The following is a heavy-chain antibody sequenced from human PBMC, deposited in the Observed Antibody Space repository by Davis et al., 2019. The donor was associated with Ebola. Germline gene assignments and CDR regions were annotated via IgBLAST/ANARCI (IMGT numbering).Heavy chain of an antibody. V-gene: IGHV2-5*01. CDR1: GFSLSTSGVG. J-gene: IGHJ6*03. CDR3: ARNGGYCSSTSCHSMDV. CDR2: IYWNDDK. Sequence: SGPTLVNPTQTLTLTCTYSGFSLSTSGVGVGWIRQPPGKALEWLALIYWNDDKRYSPSLKSRLTITKDTSKNQVVLTMTNMDAVDTATYYCARNGGYCSSTSCHSMDVWGKGTTVTVSS. D-gene: IGHD2-2*01.